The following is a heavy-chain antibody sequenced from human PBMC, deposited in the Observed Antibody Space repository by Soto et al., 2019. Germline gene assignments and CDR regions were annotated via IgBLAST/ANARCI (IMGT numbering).Heavy chain of an antibody. D-gene: IGHD3-10*01. J-gene: IGHJ6*02. CDR2: IYPGDSDT. V-gene: IGHV5-51*01. Sequence: PGESLKISCEGSGYSFTNYWIGWVRQMPGKGLEWMGIIYPGDSDTRYSPSFQGQVTFSADKSISTAYLQWSSLKASDTAMYYCARHSAPYGSGAYGMDVWGQGTTVTVSS. CDR3: ARHSAPYGSGAYGMDV. CDR1: GYSFTNYW.